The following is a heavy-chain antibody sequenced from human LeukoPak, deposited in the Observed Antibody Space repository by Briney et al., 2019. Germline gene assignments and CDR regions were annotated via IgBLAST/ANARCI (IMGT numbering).Heavy chain of an antibody. CDR2: INPNSGGT. CDR1: GYNFNAYY. J-gene: IGHJ4*02. V-gene: IGHV1-2*02. D-gene: IGHD3-3*01. CDR3: ARGEWLVLGDH. Sequence: ASVKVSCKASGYNFNAYYMHWVRQAPGQGLEWMGWINPNSGGTNYAQKFQGRVTLTRDTSINTVYMEVNRLISDDTVVYYCARGEWLVLGDHWGQGTTVTVSS.